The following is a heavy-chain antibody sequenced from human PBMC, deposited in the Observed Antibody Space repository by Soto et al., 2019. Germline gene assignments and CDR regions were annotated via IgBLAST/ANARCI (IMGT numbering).Heavy chain of an antibody. CDR2: SNPEDGET. V-gene: IGHV1-24*01. J-gene: IGHJ4*02. CDR3: ARDLRGGTEFDY. D-gene: IGHD2-15*01. CDR1: GYTLTETS. Sequence: XSVKVSFKVSGYTLTETSIHWVRHTPGIGLEWMGGSNPEDGETIYAQKVQGRVIMTEDTSTDTAYMELRSMRSDDTAVYYCARDLRGGTEFDYWGQGTLVTVSS.